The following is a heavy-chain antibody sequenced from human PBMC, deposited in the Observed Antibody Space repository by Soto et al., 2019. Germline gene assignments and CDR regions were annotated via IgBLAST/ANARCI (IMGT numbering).Heavy chain of an antibody. Sequence: PGGSLRLSCAASGFTFSSYAMSWVRQAPGKGLEWVSAISGSGGSTYYADSVKGRFTISRDNSKNTLYLQMNSLRAEDTAVYYCAKDGVPAAIGDYYYYYMDVWGKGPTVTVSS. J-gene: IGHJ6*03. CDR2: ISGSGGST. D-gene: IGHD2-2*01. CDR3: AKDGVPAAIGDYYYYYMDV. CDR1: GFTFSSYA. V-gene: IGHV3-23*01.